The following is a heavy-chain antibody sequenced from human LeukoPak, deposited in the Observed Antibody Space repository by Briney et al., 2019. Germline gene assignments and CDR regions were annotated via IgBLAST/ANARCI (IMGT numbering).Heavy chain of an antibody. CDR2: INPNSGGT. CDR3: ARVFGSGPNSYPY. V-gene: IGHV1-2*02. D-gene: IGHD3-10*01. CDR1: GYTFTGYY. J-gene: IGHJ4*02. Sequence: RASVKVSCKASGYTFTGYYMHWVRQAPGQGLEWMGWINPNSGGTNYAQKFQGRVTMTRDTSISTAYMELSRLRSDDTAVYYCARVFGSGPNSYPYWGQGTLVTVSS.